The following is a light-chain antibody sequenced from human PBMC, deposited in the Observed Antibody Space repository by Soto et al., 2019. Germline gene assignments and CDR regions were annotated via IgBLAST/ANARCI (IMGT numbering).Light chain of an antibody. CDR2: DVS. V-gene: IGLV2-14*01. CDR1: SSDVGGYNY. CDR3: SSYTSSSTPHVV. J-gene: IGLJ2*01. Sequence: QSALTQPASVSGSPGQSITISCTGTSSDVGGYNYVSWYQQHPGKAPKLMIYDVSNRPSGVSNHFSGSKSGNTASLTISGLQAEDEADYYCSSYTSSSTPHVVFGGGTKLTVL.